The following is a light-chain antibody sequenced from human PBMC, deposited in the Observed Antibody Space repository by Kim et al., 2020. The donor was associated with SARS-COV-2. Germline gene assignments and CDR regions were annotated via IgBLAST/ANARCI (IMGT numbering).Light chain of an antibody. V-gene: IGKV1-5*01. CDR1: QSISSW. CDR3: QHYNSYPL. Sequence: AIVVDRVTITCRARQSISSWLAWYQQKPGNAHNHLIYDASSLGSGVPSRFSGSGSGTEFTLTISSLQPDDFASYYGQHYNSYPLFGGGTKVDIK. CDR2: DAS. J-gene: IGKJ4*01.